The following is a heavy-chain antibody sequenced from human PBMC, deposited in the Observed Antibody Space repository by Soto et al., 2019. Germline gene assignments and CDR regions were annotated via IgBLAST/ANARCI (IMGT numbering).Heavy chain of an antibody. Sequence: GGSLRLSCAASGFTFSNAWMSWVRQAPGKGLEWVGRIKSKTDGGTTDYAAPVKGRFTISRDDSKNTLYLQMNSLKTEDTAVYYCTTLPLSITGTTEGWFDPWGQGTLVTVSS. CDR1: GFTFSNAW. V-gene: IGHV3-15*01. CDR3: TTLPLSITGTTEGWFDP. CDR2: IKSKTDGGTT. J-gene: IGHJ5*02. D-gene: IGHD1-20*01.